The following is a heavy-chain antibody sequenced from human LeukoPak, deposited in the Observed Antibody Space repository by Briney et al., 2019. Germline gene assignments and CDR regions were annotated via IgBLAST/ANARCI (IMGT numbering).Heavy chain of an antibody. CDR2: ISGSGGST. CDR3: AKECGIAAAATGDAFDI. J-gene: IGHJ3*02. CDR1: GFTFSSYA. D-gene: IGHD6-13*01. Sequence: GGSLRLSCAASGFTFSSYAMSWVRQAPGKGLEWVSAISGSGGSTYYADSVKGRFTISRDNSKNTLYLQMNSLRAEDTAVYYCAKECGIAAAATGDAFDIWGQGTMVTVSS. V-gene: IGHV3-23*01.